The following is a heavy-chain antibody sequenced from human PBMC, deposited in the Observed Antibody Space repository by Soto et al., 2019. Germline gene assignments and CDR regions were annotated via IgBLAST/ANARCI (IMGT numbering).Heavy chain of an antibody. CDR1: GFTFSTYA. CDR2: IRSSGDRT. D-gene: IGHD1-26*01. J-gene: IGHJ6*02. V-gene: IGHV3-23*01. Sequence: GGSLRLSCAASGFTFSTYAMSWVRQAPGKGLEWVSVIRSSGDRTYYADSVKGRFTISRDNSKNTLYMQMNSLRAEDTAVYYCAKLLGPGTPYHYLLSVCGQGSSVPGSS. CDR3: AKLLGPGTPYHYLLSV.